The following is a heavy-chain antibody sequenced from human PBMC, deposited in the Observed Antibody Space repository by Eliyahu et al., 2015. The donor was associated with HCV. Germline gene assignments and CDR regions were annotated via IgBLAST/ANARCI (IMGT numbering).Heavy chain of an antibody. CDR1: GFTFXDHY. V-gene: IGHV3-72*01. CDR2: TRNKAKSYTT. CDR3: TRGSQVPPYYYGMDV. Sequence: EVQLVESGGGLVQPGGSLXLSCXAXGFTFXDHYMDWVRQAPGKGLEWVGRTRNKAKSYTTEYAASVKGRFTISRDDSKNSVYLQMNSLKTEDTAVYYCTRGSQVPPYYYGMDVWGQGTTVTVSS. D-gene: IGHD4/OR15-4a*01. J-gene: IGHJ6*02.